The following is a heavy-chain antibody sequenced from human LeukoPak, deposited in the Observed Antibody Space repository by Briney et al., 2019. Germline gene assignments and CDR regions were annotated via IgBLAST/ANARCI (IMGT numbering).Heavy chain of an antibody. J-gene: IGHJ4*02. Sequence: ASVKVSCKASGYXFTGYGISWVRQAPGQGLEWMGWIRVYDGNTHYAQKLQGRVTMTTDTSTSTAYMELRSLRSDDTAVYYCARDASGRGYYFDYWGQGNLVTVSS. CDR3: ARDASGRGYYFDY. CDR1: GYXFTGYG. V-gene: IGHV1-18*01. D-gene: IGHD3-10*01. CDR2: IRVYDGNT.